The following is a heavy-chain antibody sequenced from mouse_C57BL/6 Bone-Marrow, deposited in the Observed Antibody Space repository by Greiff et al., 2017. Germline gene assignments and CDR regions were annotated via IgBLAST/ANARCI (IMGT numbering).Heavy chain of an antibody. J-gene: IGHJ3*01. CDR2: IWSGGST. Sequence: VQLQQSGPGPVQPSQSLSITCTVSGFSLTSYGVHWVRQSPGQGLERLGVIWSGGSTDYNAAFISRLSISKDNSTSQVFFKMNSLQADDTAIYYCARRGFAYWGQGTLVTVSA. CDR3: ARRGFAY. CDR1: GFSLTSYG. V-gene: IGHV2-2*01.